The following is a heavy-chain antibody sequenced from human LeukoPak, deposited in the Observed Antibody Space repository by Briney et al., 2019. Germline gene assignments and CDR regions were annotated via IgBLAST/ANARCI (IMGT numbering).Heavy chain of an antibody. CDR2: IYYSGNT. Sequence: SETLSLTCAVYGGSFSGYYWSWIRQPPGKGLEWIGVIYYSGNTYYTPSLKSRVTMSIDTSKNQFSLRLSSVTAASTALYYCARDSVEQQLVGRKNYYNYKDFWGKGNTATISS. CDR3: ARDSVEQQLVGRKNYYNYKDF. J-gene: IGHJ6*03. D-gene: IGHD6-13*01. CDR1: GGSFSGYY. V-gene: IGHV4-34*01.